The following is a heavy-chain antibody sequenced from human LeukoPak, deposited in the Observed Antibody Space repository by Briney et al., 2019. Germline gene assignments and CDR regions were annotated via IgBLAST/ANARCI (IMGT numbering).Heavy chain of an antibody. V-gene: IGHV4-4*02. CDR1: GGSNSSSNW. J-gene: IGHJ5*02. CDR3: ARVVSYYNVLESWFDP. CDR2: IYHSDRT. D-gene: IGHD3-10*01. Sequence: SETLSLTRAVSGGSNSSSNWRSRARPPPGKGLEWIGEIYHSDRTNYNPSLKSQVTISVAKSKTQFSLKLSSVTAADTAVYYCARVVSYYNVLESWFDPWGQGTLVTVSS.